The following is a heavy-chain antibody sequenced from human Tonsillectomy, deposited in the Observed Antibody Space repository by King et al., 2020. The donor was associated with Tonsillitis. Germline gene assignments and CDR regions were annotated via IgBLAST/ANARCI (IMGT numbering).Heavy chain of an antibody. CDR2: ISFDGSSR. CDR3: AKGLLSWSTYSTPDY. J-gene: IGHJ4*02. V-gene: IGHV3-30*18. D-gene: IGHD3-3*01. Sequence: VQLVESGGGVVQPGRSLRLSCAASGFTFSSYGMHWVRQAPGKGLEWVAVISFDGSSRYYADSVKGRFTISRDNSKNTLYLQMNSLRAEDTAVYYCAKGLLSWSTYSTPDYWGQGTLVAVSS. CDR1: GFTFSSYG.